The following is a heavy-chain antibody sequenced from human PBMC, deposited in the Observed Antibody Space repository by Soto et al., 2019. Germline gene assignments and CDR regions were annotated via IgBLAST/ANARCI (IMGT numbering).Heavy chain of an antibody. CDR3: ASSHYDSVALWGMDV. J-gene: IGHJ6*02. D-gene: IGHD3-3*01. V-gene: IGHV4-4*07. CDR2: IYTSGST. Sequence: LSETLSLTCTFSGGSISSYYWSWIRQPAGKGLEWIGRIYTSGSTNYNPSLKSRVTMSVDTSKNQFSLKLSSVTAADTAVYYCASSHYDSVALWGMDVWGQGTTVTVSS. CDR1: GGSISSYY.